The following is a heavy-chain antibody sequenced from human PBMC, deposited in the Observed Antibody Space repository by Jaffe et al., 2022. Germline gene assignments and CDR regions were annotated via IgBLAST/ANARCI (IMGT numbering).Heavy chain of an antibody. Sequence: EVQLVESGGGLVQPGGSLRLSCAASGFTVSSNYMSWVRQAPGKGLEWVSVIYSGGSTYYADSVKGRFTISRDNSKNTLYLQMNSLRAEDTAVYYCARGVRYSSGWYGGYFDYWGQGTLVTVSS. CDR3: ARGVRYSSGWYGGYFDY. V-gene: IGHV3-66*02. CDR1: GFTVSSNY. D-gene: IGHD6-19*01. J-gene: IGHJ4*02. CDR2: IYSGGST.